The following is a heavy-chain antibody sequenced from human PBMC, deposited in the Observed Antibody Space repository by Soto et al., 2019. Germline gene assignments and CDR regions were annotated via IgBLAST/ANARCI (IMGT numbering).Heavy chain of an antibody. V-gene: IGHV3-48*03. Sequence: GGSLRLSCAASGFTFSSYEMNWVRQAPGKGLEWVSYISSSGSTIYYADSVKGRFTISRDNAKNSLYLQMNSLRAEDTAVYYCARDTLYGRNSSWGQGTLVTVSS. CDR2: ISSSGSTI. CDR1: GFTFSSYE. CDR3: ARDTLYGRNSS. J-gene: IGHJ5*02. D-gene: IGHD4-17*01.